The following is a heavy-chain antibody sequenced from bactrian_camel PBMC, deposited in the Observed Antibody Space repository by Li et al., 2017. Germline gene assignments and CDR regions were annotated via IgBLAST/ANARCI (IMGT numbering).Heavy chain of an antibody. V-gene: IGHV3S6*01. J-gene: IGHJ4*01. CDR2: ISSGGRTT. D-gene: IGHD3*01. CDR3: GSGDPGHYRNHCARGSDNY. Sequence: HVQLVESGGGLVQPGGSLRLSYAASGFTSSNNWMHWVRQAPGKGLEWVSSISSGGRTTHYADSVKGRFTISRDNAKNTLVLHMSSLRPEDTAMYYCGSGDPGHYRNHCARGSDNYWGQGTQVTVS. CDR1: GFTSSNNW.